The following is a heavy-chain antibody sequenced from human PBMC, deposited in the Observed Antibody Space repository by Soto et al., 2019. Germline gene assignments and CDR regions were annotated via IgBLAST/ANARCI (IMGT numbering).Heavy chain of an antibody. Sequence: QVQLQQWGAGLLKPSETLSLTCAVYGGSFSGYYWSWIRQPPGKGLEWIGEINHSGRTNYNPSLKTRATRSIDTPKIHLSLKLNTVTAADTAVYYCARVERGTATTVVDAFEIWGRGTMVTVSS. D-gene: IGHD1-1*01. CDR3: ARVERGTATTVVDAFEI. J-gene: IGHJ3*02. CDR1: GGSFSGYY. CDR2: INHSGRT. V-gene: IGHV4-34*01.